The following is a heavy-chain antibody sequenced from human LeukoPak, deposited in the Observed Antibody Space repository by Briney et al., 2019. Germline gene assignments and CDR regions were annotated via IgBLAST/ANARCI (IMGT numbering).Heavy chain of an antibody. D-gene: IGHD4-17*01. J-gene: IGHJ3*02. V-gene: IGHV4-59*08. Sequence: SETLSLTCTVSGGSISSYSWSWIRQPPGKGLVWTGYIYSSGRTNHNPSLKSRVTISVSTSRNQFSLKLSSVTAADTAVYYCARHLDYGDHQGAFDIWGQGTMVTVSS. CDR2: IYSSGRT. CDR1: GGSISSYS. CDR3: ARHLDYGDHQGAFDI.